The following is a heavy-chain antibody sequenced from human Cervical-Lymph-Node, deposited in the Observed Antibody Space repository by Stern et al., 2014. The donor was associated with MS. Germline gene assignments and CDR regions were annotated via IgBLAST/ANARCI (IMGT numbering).Heavy chain of an antibody. J-gene: IGHJ4*02. CDR1: GFTFSNYW. CDR2: INSDGSRT. V-gene: IGHV3-74*01. CDR3: ARSWELAFDY. D-gene: IGHD1-26*01. Sequence: VQLQQSGGGLVQPGGSLRLSCAASGFTFSNYWMHWVRQAPGKGLVWVSHINSDGSRTSYADSVKGRFTISGDNAKNTLYLQMNSLRAEDTAVYYCARSWELAFDYWGQGTLVPVSS.